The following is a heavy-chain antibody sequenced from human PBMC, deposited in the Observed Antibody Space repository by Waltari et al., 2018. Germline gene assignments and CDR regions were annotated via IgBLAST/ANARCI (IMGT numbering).Heavy chain of an antibody. V-gene: IGHV4-39*07. J-gene: IGHJ4*02. Sequence: QLQLQESAPGLVKPSETLSLTCTVSGGSISSSSYYWGWIRPPPGKGLEWIGSISYRGSTYYHPSLKSRATISVDTSKNQFSLKLSAVTAADTAVYYCARVSEFEDDYWGQGTLVTVSS. CDR1: GGSISSSSYY. D-gene: IGHD1-26*01. CDR3: ARVSEFEDDY. CDR2: ISYRGST.